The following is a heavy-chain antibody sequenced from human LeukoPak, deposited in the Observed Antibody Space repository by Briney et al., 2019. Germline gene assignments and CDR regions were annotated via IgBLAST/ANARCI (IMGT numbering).Heavy chain of an antibody. CDR3: AKILPDTVTADY. Sequence: PGGSLRLSCAASGSTFSSYGMHWVRQAPGKGLEWVAVISYDGSNKYYADSVKGRFTISRDNSKNTLYLQMNSLRAEDTAVYYCAKILPDTVTADYWGQGTLVTVSS. J-gene: IGHJ4*02. CDR2: ISYDGSNK. D-gene: IGHD4-11*01. CDR1: GSTFSSYG. V-gene: IGHV3-30*02.